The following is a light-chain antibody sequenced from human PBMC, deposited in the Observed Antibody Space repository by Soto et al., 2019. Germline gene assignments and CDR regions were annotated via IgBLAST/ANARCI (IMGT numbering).Light chain of an antibody. CDR3: QQSYSTPRWT. Sequence: IQMTQSPSSLSASVRDRVTITCRASQGINTYLNWYQQKLGKTPKVLIHDASNLQSGVPSRFYGSGSGRNFTLTTSSLQPEEFANYYCQQSYSTPRWTFGQGTKVDIK. J-gene: IGKJ1*01. CDR1: QGINTY. V-gene: IGKV1-39*01. CDR2: DAS.